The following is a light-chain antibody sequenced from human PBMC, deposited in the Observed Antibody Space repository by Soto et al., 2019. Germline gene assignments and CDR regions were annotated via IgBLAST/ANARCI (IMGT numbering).Light chain of an antibody. CDR1: QSVDTF. J-gene: IGKJ2*01. CDR3: QVRTAWPPFMYS. Sequence: EIVLTQSPATLSLSPGERATLSCRASQSVDTFLAWYQQKPGRTPRLLIYDTSNRATGIPPRFSGSGSGTDFTLTISRFEPEDFAVYYCQVRTAWPPFMYSFGQGTKLEVK. CDR2: DTS. V-gene: IGKV3-11*01.